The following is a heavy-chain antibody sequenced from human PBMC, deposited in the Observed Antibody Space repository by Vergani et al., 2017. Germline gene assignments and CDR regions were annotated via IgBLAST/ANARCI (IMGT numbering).Heavy chain of an antibody. D-gene: IGHD6-13*01. CDR3: ARDSYILGSSWPHYYFDY. J-gene: IGHJ4*02. V-gene: IGHV1-18*01. Sequence: QVQLVQSGAEVKKPGASVKVSCKASGYTFTSYGISWVRQAPGQGLEWMGWISAYNGNTNYAQKLQGRVTMTTDTSTSTAYIELRSLRSDDTAVYYCARDSYILGSSWPHYYFDYWGQGTLVTVSS. CDR1: GYTFTSYG. CDR2: ISAYNGNT.